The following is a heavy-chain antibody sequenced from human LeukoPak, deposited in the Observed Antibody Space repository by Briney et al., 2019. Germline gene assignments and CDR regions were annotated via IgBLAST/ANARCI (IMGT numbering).Heavy chain of an antibody. CDR3: AAGEELLRTNDAFDI. CDR1: GGSISSGSYY. D-gene: IGHD2-15*01. Sequence: PSETLSLTCTVSGGSISSGSYYWSWIRQPAGKGLEWIGRIYTSGSTNYNPSLKSRVTISVDTSKNQFSPKLSSVTAADTAVYYCAAGEELLRTNDAFDIWGQGTMVTVSS. CDR2: IYTSGST. J-gene: IGHJ3*02. V-gene: IGHV4-61*02.